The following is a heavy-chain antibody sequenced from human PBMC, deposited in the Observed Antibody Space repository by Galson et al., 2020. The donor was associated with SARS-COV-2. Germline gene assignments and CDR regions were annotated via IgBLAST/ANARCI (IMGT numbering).Heavy chain of an antibody. D-gene: IGHD6-19*01. CDR3: ARDPLGWYWFDP. J-gene: IGHJ5*02. CDR2: ISSSCSTI. Sequence: KIGESLKISCAAPGFTFSDYYMSWIRQAPGKGQEGVSYISSSCSTIYYAHSVKGRFTISRDNPKNSLYLQLNSLRAEDTAVYYCARDPLGWYWFDPWGQGTLVTVSS. CDR1: GFTFSDYY. V-gene: IGHV3-11*01.